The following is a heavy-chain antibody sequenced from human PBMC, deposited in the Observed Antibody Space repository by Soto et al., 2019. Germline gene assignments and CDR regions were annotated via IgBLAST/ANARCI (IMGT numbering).Heavy chain of an antibody. CDR1: GFTFSSYG. CDR2: IWYDGSNK. D-gene: IGHD6-13*01. J-gene: IGHJ4*02. Sequence: GESLKISCAASGFTFSSYGMHWVRQAPGKGLEWVAVIWYDGSNKYYADSVKGRFTISRDNSKNTLYLQMNSLRAEDTAVYYCAREGIAAAGQYFDYWGQGTLVTVSS. CDR3: AREGIAAAGQYFDY. V-gene: IGHV3-33*01.